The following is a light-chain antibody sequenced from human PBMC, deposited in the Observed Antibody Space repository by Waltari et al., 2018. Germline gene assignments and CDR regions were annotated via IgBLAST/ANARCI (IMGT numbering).Light chain of an antibody. J-gene: IGLJ1*01. V-gene: IGLV1-40*01. CDR3: QSYDSSLSGYF. CDR2: GNT. CDR1: NSTIGSGYV. Sequence: SVLPQPPSVSGAPGQRVTISCTGSNSTIGSGYVVQWYQQLPVTAPKLLIYGNTNRPSGVPDRFSGSKSGTSASLAITGLQAEDEADYYCQSYDSSLSGYFFGTGTKVTVL.